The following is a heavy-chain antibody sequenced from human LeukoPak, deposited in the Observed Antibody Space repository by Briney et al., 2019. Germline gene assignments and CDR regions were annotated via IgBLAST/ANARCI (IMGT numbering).Heavy chain of an antibody. CDR1: GFILRNYG. V-gene: IGHV3-30*02. J-gene: IGHJ6*03. CDR2: IRYDGSDK. Sequence: GGSLRLSCAASGFILRNYGMHWVRQAPGKGLEWVAFIRYDGSDKYYRDSVKGRFTISRDNSQNTVYMQMNSLRDEDTGVYYCAKGLRTGVGPYMGYHYYMDVWGKGATVAVSS. D-gene: IGHD3-16*01. CDR3: AKGLRTGVGPYMGYHYYMDV.